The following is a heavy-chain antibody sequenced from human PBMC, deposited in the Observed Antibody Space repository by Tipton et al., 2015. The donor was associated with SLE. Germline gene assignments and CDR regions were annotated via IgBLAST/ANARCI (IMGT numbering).Heavy chain of an antibody. Sequence: TLSLTCTVSGYSISSAYYWGWIRQPPGKGLECIGIMYFSGSTYYNPSLKGRVTTSVDRSRNQFSLKLSSGTAADTAVYYCARGGSGSFHWYFDLWGRGTPVTVSS. D-gene: IGHD1-26*01. CDR2: MYFSGST. CDR3: ARGGSGSFHWYFDL. CDR1: GYSISSAYY. J-gene: IGHJ2*01. V-gene: IGHV4-38-2*02.